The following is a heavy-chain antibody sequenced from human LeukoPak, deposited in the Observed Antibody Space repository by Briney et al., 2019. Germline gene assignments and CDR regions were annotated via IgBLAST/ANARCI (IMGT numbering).Heavy chain of an antibody. CDR2: MNPNSGNT. CDR3: ARVVGQGFDP. CDR1: GGTFSSYA. V-gene: IGHV1-8*03. D-gene: IGHD2-2*01. Sequence: ASVKVSCRASGGTFSSYAINWVRQATGQGLEWMGWMNPNSGNTGYAQKFQGRVTITRNTSISTAYMELSSLRSEDTAVYYCARVVGQGFDPWGQGTLVTVSS. J-gene: IGHJ5*02.